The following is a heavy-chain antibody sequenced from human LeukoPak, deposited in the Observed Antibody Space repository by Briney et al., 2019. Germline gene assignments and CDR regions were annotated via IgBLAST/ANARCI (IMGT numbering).Heavy chain of an antibody. CDR2: INHSGST. CDR1: GGSFSGYY. D-gene: IGHD6-13*01. Sequence: SETLSLTCAVYGGSFSGYYWSWIRQPPGKGLGWIGEINHSGSTNYNPSLKSRVTISVDTSKNQFSLKLSSVTAADTAVYYCARVGTGIAAAYTDYWGQGTLVTVSS. CDR3: ARVGTGIAAAYTDY. J-gene: IGHJ4*02. V-gene: IGHV4-34*01.